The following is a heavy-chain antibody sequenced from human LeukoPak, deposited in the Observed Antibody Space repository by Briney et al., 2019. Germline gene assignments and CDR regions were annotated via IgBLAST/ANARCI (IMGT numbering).Heavy chain of an antibody. V-gene: IGHV4-39*07. J-gene: IGHJ4*02. D-gene: IGHD6-19*01. Sequence: SETLSLTCTVSGDSISSSSYYWSWIRQPPGKGLEWIGFIYYSGSTYYNPSLKSRVTLSVDTSKNQFSLKVNSVTAADTAVYFCARDGHSSGFFDYWGQGTLVTVSS. CDR3: ARDGHSSGFFDY. CDR1: GDSISSSSYY. CDR2: IYYSGST.